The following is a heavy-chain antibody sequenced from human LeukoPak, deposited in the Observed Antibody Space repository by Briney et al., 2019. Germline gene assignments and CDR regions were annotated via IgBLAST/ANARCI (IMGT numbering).Heavy chain of an antibody. D-gene: IGHD5-18*01. V-gene: IGHV4-34*01. CDR3: ARGRSVTALPSFDL. Sequence: PSETLSLTCAVYGGSFSGYYLSWIRQAPGKGLEWIGEINRSGSTNYKQSLKSRVTISVDTSKNQFSLKLSSVTAADTAVYYCARGRSVTALPSFDLWGRGTLVTVSS. J-gene: IGHJ2*01. CDR2: INRSGST. CDR1: GGSFSGYY.